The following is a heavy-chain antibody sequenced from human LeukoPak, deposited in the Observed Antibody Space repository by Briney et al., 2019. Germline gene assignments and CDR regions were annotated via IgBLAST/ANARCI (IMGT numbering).Heavy chain of an antibody. CDR1: GGFISTYY. V-gene: IGHV4-59*08. CDR2: IYYSGST. CDR3: ARHSSGSYAGYNDY. D-gene: IGHD6-19*01. Sequence: SSETLSLTCTVSGGFISTYYWSWIRQPPGKGLEWIGYIYYSGSTNYNPSLKSRVTISVDTSKNQFSLKLSSVTAADTAVYYCARHSSGSYAGYNDYWGQGTLVTVSS. J-gene: IGHJ4*02.